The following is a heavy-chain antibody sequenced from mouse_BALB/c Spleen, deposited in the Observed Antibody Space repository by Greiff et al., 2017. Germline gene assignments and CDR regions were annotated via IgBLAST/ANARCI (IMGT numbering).Heavy chain of an antibody. J-gene: IGHJ3*01. CDR3: ARQGFAD. V-gene: IGHV5-9-4*01. CDR2: ISSGGSYT. Sequence: EVKLVESGGGLVKPGGSLKLSCAASGFTFSSYAMSWVRQSPEKRLEWVAEISSGGSYTYYPDTVTGRFTISRDNAKNTLYLQMSSLKSEDTAMYYCARQGFADWGQGTLVTVSA. CDR1: GFTFSSYA.